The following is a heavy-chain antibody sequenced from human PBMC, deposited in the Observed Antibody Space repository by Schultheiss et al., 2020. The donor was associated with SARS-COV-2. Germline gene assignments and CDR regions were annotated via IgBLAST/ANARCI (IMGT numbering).Heavy chain of an antibody. V-gene: IGHV5-51*01. D-gene: IGHD3-10*01. J-gene: IGHJ6*02. CDR1: GDSFTNYW. CDR2: VYPGDSDT. CDR3: ARVGITSFGMDV. Sequence: GGSLRLSCKGSGDSFTNYWIGWVRQMPGKGLDWMGIVYPGDSDTRYSPSFQGQVTISVDKSIATAYLQWRSLKASDTAMYYCARVGITSFGMDVWGQGTTVTVSS.